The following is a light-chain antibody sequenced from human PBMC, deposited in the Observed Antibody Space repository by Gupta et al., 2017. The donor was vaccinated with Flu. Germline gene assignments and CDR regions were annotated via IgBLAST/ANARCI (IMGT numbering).Light chain of an antibody. CDR3: MQDLQTPL. CDR2: LGS. V-gene: IGKV2-28*01. Sequence: EIVLTQSPLSLPVTPGEPASISCRFSQSLLHSNGYNYLDWYLQKPGQSPQLLIYLGSNRASGVPDRFSGSGSGTDFTLKSSRVEAEDVGVYYCMQDLQTPLFGGGTKVEIK. CDR1: QSLLHSNGYNY. J-gene: IGKJ4*01.